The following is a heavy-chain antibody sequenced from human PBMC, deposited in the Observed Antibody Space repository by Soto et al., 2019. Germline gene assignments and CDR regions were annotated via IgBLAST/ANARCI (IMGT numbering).Heavy chain of an antibody. CDR1: GGSISSGGYY. D-gene: IGHD3-22*01. CDR3: ARDCNYDSSGYLDY. Sequence: PSETLSLTCTVSGGSISSGGYYWSWIRQHPGKGLEWIGYIYYSGSTYYNPSLKSRVTISVDTSKNQFSLKLSSVTAADTAVYYRARDCNYDSSGYLDYWGQGTLVTVSS. J-gene: IGHJ4*02. V-gene: IGHV4-31*03. CDR2: IYYSGST.